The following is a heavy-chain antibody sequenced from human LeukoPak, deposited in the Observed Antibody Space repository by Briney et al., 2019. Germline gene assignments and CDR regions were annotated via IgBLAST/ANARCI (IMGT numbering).Heavy chain of an antibody. CDR3: ARGGSDTAMAHDY. Sequence: GGSLRLSCAASGFTFSNHWMHWVRQAPGKGLMWVSRINRGGSRTDYADSVKGRFTISRDDAKNTLYLQLNSMRAEDTAVYFCARGGSDTAMAHDYWGQGTLVTVSS. CDR2: INRGGSRT. J-gene: IGHJ4*02. D-gene: IGHD5-18*01. CDR1: GFTFSNHW. V-gene: IGHV3-74*01.